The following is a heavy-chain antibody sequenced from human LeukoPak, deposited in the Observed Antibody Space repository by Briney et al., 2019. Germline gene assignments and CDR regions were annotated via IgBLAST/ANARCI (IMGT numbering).Heavy chain of an antibody. CDR1: GFTFSSYG. J-gene: IGHJ3*02. CDR2: ISGSGAGT. D-gene: IGHD4-23*01. V-gene: IGHV3-23*01. CDR3: ARVRGGNRGDAFDI. Sequence: GETLRLSCAASGFTFSSYGMGWVRQAPGKGLDWVSSISGSGAGTYYADSVKGRFTISRDNSKNTLYVQMKSLGAEDTALYYCARVRGGNRGDAFDIWGQGTMVTVSS.